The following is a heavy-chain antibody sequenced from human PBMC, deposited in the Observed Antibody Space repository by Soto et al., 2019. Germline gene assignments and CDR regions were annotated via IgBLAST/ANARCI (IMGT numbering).Heavy chain of an antibody. CDR3: AKGGSSGWYYFDL. CDR1: GFTFGTYA. Sequence: PGGSLRLSCAASGFTFGTYAMNWVRQAPGKGLEWVSSTPGSGGSAYYADSVKGRFTISRDNSKNTLYLQMDSLSPEDTAIYYCAKGGSSGWYYFDLWGQGTLVTVS. D-gene: IGHD6-19*01. V-gene: IGHV3-23*01. CDR2: TPGSGGSA. J-gene: IGHJ4*02.